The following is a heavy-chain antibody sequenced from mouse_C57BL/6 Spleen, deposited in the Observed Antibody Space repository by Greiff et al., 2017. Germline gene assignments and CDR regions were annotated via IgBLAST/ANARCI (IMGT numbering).Heavy chain of an antibody. D-gene: IGHD2-5*01. CDR1: GFTFSDYG. V-gene: IGHV5-17*01. Sequence: EVKLMESGGGLVKPGGSLKLSCAASGFTFSDYGMHWVRQAPEKGLEWVAYISSGSSTIYYADTGKGRFTITRDNAKNTLFLQMTSLRSEDTAMYYCAMKAYSNYDGAMDYWGQGTSVTVSS. J-gene: IGHJ4*01. CDR2: ISSGSSTI. CDR3: AMKAYSNYDGAMDY.